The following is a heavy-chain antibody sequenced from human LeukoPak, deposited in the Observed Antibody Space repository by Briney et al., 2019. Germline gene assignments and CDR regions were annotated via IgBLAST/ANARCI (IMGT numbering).Heavy chain of an antibody. CDR1: GFTFSDYW. CDR3: ARDIPSGSCTSDY. J-gene: IGHJ4*02. CDR2: LETDGDEK. D-gene: IGHD5-12*01. Sequence: AGSLRLSCVASGFTFSDYWMSWVRPAPGMGLEWVANLETDGDEKSSVDSEKGRFTISRYNARHSLYLQMISLRVEDTDVYYFARDIPSGSCTSDYWGRGTLVTVSS. V-gene: IGHV3-7*01.